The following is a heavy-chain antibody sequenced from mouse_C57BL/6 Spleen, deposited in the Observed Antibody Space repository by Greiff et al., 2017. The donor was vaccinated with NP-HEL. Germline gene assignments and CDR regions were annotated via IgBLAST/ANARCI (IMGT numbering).Heavy chain of an antibody. V-gene: IGHV14-3*01. Sequence: DVKLQESVAELVRPGASVKLSCTASGFNIKNTYMHWVKQRPEQGLEWIGRIDPANGNTKYAPKFQGKATITADTSSNTAYLQLSSLTSEDTAIYYCAREGLTTVVAHWYFDVWGTGTTVTVSS. J-gene: IGHJ1*03. CDR2: IDPANGNT. CDR1: GFNIKNTY. D-gene: IGHD1-1*01. CDR3: AREGLTTVVAHWYFDV.